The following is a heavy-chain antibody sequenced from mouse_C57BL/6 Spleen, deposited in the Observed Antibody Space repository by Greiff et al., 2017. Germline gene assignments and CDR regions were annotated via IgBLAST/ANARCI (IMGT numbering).Heavy chain of an antibody. J-gene: IGHJ1*03. CDR2: IYPGSGNT. Sequence: QVQLKESGAELVRPGASVKLSCKASGYTFPDYYINWVKQRPGQGLEWIARIYPGSGNTYYNEKVKGKATLTAEKSSSTAYMQLSRLTSKDSAVYFCSRLDISTGEYFEVWGTGTTVTVSS. V-gene: IGHV1-76*01. CDR3: SRLDISTGEYFEV. CDR1: GYTFPDYY. D-gene: IGHD1-2*01.